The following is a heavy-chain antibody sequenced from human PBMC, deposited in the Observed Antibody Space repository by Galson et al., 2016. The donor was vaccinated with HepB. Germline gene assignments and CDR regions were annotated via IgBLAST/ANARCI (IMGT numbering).Heavy chain of an antibody. Sequence: SVKVSCKASGDTLSNHYLHWVRQAPGQGLEWVGVINPSDGTTNCAERFQGRVTMTRDTSTTSFYMELSSPRYEDTAEYFCAREIGGTSYLEYWGQGTLVTVSS. CDR1: GDTLSNHY. J-gene: IGHJ4*02. CDR2: INPSDGTT. D-gene: IGHD1-7*01. V-gene: IGHV1-46*01. CDR3: AREIGGTSYLEY.